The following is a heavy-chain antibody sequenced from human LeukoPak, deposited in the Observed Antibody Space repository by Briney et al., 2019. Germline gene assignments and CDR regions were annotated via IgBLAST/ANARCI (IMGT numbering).Heavy chain of an antibody. V-gene: IGHV3-7*01. Sequence: GGSLRLSCVASGFTFSNFWMSWVRQAPGKGLEWVALIKEGGDEEYYVDSVKGRFTISRDNAKNSVYLQMNSLRAEDTAMYYCANGRGEGWGQGTLVTVSS. CDR2: IKEGGDEE. J-gene: IGHJ4*02. D-gene: IGHD2-21*01. CDR3: ANGRGEG. CDR1: GFTFSNFW.